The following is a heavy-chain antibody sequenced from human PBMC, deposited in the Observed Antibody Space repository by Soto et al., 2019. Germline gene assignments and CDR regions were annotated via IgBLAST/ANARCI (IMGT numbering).Heavy chain of an antibody. J-gene: IGHJ5*02. CDR1: GYTFTSYG. D-gene: IGHD6-13*01. CDR2: ISAYNGNT. V-gene: IGHV1-18*01. CDR3: ARHPERIAQIGWFDP. Sequence: GASVKVSCKASGYTFTSYGISWVRQAPGQGLEWMGWISAYNGNTNYAQKLQGRVIMTTDTSTSTAYMELRSLRSDDTAVYYCARHPERIAQIGWFDPWGQGTLVTVSS.